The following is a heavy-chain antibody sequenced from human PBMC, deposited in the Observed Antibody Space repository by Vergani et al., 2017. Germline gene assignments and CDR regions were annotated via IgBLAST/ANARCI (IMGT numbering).Heavy chain of an antibody. Sequence: QVQLQQSGPGLVNPSQTLSLTCSVSGVSITGGSYYWNWMRQSAEKGLEWIGRIFTRGSTDYNPSLKGRVTISFDTSKNQFSLKLNSVTAADTAVYYCARGAYEAYFDYWGQGILVTVSS. CDR3: ARGAYEAYFDY. D-gene: IGHD3-16*01. V-gene: IGHV4-61*02. CDR2: IFTRGST. CDR1: GVSITGGSYY. J-gene: IGHJ4*02.